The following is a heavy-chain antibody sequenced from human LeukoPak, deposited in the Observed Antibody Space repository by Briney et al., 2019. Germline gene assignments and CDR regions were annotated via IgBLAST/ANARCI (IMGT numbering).Heavy chain of an antibody. D-gene: IGHD6-19*01. CDR3: AKDMDIGYSSGWLIDY. J-gene: IGHJ4*02. Sequence: GRSLRLSCAASGFTFDDYAMHWVRQAPGKGLECVSGISWNSGSIGYADSVKGRFTISRENAKNSLYLQMNSLRAEDTALYYCAKDMDIGYSSGWLIDYWGQGTLVTVSS. CDR1: GFTFDDYA. V-gene: IGHV3-9*01. CDR2: ISWNSGSI.